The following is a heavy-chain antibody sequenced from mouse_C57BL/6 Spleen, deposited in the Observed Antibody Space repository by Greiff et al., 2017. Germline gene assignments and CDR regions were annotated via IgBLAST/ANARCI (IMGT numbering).Heavy chain of an antibody. V-gene: IGHV5-9*01. J-gene: IGHJ1*03. Sequence: EVKLMESGGGLVKPGGSLKLSCAASGFTFSSYTMSWVRQTPEKRLEWVATISGGGGNTYYPDRVKGRFTITRANAKNALYLQMSGLRSEDTALYYGARLPITTVVATGYFDVWGTGTTVTVSS. D-gene: IGHD1-1*01. CDR3: ARLPITTVVATGYFDV. CDR1: GFTFSSYT. CDR2: ISGGGGNT.